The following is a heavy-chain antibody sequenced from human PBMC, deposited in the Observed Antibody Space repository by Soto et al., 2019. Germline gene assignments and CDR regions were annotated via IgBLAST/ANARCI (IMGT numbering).Heavy chain of an antibody. J-gene: IGHJ3*02. CDR2: ISYSADKT. D-gene: IGHD1-7*01. CDR1: GFTFSTYV. CDR3: ARRAQTATTNWGAFDI. Sequence: EVQLLESGGGLVQPGGSLRLSCAASGFTFSTYVMNWVRQAPGKGLEWVSTISYSADKTFYADSVKGRFTISRDNSRDTLFLQKNRLSADDAALYYCARRAQTATTNWGAFDIWGQGTMVTVSS. V-gene: IGHV3-23*01.